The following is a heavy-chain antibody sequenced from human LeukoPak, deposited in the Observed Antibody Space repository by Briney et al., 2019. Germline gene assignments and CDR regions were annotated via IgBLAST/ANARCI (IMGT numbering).Heavy chain of an antibody. CDR2: IYYSGST. Sequence: SETLSLTCSVSGGSFSTYYWSWIRQPPGKGLEWIGYIYYSGSTDYNPSLKSRVTILVDTSKNQFSLKLSSVTAAGTALYYCARHSSYYYYLDIWGQGTIVTVSS. J-gene: IGHJ3*02. CDR3: ARHSSYYYYLDI. V-gene: IGHV4-59*08. D-gene: IGHD3-22*01. CDR1: GGSFSTYY.